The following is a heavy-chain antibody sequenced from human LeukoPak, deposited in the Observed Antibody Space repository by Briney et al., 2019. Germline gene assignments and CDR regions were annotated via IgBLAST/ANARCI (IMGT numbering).Heavy chain of an antibody. Sequence: PGGSLRLSCAASGFTFSSYALHWVRQAPGKGLEWVAIISYDGTNTYYGDSVKGRFTISRDNSKNTLYLQMNRLRAEDTPVYYCARDLGRTTVAGTGYFQYWGQGTLVTVSS. J-gene: IGHJ1*01. CDR1: GFTFSSYA. D-gene: IGHD6-19*01. CDR2: ISYDGTNT. CDR3: ARDLGRTTVAGTGYFQY. V-gene: IGHV3-30*04.